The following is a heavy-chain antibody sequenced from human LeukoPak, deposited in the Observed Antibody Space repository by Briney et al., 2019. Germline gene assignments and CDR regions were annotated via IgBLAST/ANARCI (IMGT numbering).Heavy chain of an antibody. CDR3: ARAMEFDY. CDR1: GFTFSSSA. V-gene: IGHV3-23*01. J-gene: IGHJ4*02. CDR2: ISNNGGYT. Sequence: GGSLRLSCAASGFTFSSSAMSWVRQAPGKGLEWVSAISNNGGYTYYADSVKGRFTISRDNSKNTLYLQMDNLRAEDTAVYYCARAMEFDYWGQGTLVTVSS. D-gene: IGHD3-10*01.